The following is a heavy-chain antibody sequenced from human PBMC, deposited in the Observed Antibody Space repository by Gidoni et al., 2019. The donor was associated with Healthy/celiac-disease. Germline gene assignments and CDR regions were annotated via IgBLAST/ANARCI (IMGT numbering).Heavy chain of an antibody. D-gene: IGHD5-18*01. V-gene: IGHV3-23*01. J-gene: IGHJ4*02. CDR2: ISGSGGST. CDR1: GFTLSSYA. Sequence: EVQLLEPGGGFVQPGGSLTLSCASSGFTLSSYAMCWVRQAPGKGLEWVSAISGSGGSTYYADAVKGRFTISRDNSKNTLYLQMNSLRAEDTAVYDCAKGNVDTDMAPADYWGQGTLVTVSS. CDR3: AKGNVDTDMAPADY.